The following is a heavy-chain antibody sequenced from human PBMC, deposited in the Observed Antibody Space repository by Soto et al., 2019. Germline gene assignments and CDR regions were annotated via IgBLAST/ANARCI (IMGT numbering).Heavy chain of an antibody. V-gene: IGHV4-31*03. Sequence: QVQLQESGPGLVKPSQTLSLTCTVSGDSMTTVGYYWTWIRQHPGQGMEWIGFISYSGSTYYSSSLKGRVAISADTSKKQFSRKLNSVTAADTAVYYCTRGDYWGQGTLVTVSS. CDR3: TRGDY. CDR2: ISYSGST. J-gene: IGHJ4*02. CDR1: GDSMTTVGYY.